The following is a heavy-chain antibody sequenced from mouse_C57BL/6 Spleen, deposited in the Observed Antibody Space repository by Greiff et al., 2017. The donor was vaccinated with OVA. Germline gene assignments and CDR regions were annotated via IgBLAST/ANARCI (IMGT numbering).Heavy chain of an antibody. CDR3: AKPTTAHWYFDV. V-gene: IGHV1-69*01. Sequence: QVQLQQPGAELVMPGASVKLSCKASGYTFTSYWMHWVKQRPGQGLEWIGEIDPSDSYTNYNQKFKGKSTLTVDKASSTAFMQLNSLTSEDSEVYNGAKPTTAHWYFDVWGTGTTVTVSS. CDR1: GYTFTSYW. J-gene: IGHJ1*03. D-gene: IGHD1-2*01. CDR2: IDPSDSYT.